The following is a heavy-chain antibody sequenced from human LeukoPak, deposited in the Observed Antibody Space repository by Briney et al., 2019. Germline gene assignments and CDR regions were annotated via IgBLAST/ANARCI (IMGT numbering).Heavy chain of an antibody. V-gene: IGHV3-7*01. D-gene: IGHD4-17*01. CDR1: GFTFSSYW. Sequence: PGGSLRLSCAASGFTFSSYWMSWVRQAPGKGLEGVANIKQDGSEKYYVDSVKGRFTISRDNAKNSLYLQMNSLRAEDTAVYYCARVSPNTVTTLQSFDYWGQGTLVTVSS. CDR2: IKQDGSEK. J-gene: IGHJ4*02. CDR3: ARVSPNTVTTLQSFDY.